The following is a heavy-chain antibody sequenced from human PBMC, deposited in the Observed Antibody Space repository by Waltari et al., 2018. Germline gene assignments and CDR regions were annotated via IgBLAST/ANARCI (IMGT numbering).Heavy chain of an antibody. CDR2: IYYSGST. CDR3: ARGAYYYDSSGYHFDY. V-gene: IGHV4-59*01. D-gene: IGHD3-22*01. Sequence: QVQLQESGPGLVKPSETLSLTCTVSGGSISSYSWSWIRQPPGKGLEWIGYIYYSGSTNYNPSLKSRVTISVDTSKNQFSLKLSSVTAADTAVYYCARGAYYYDSSGYHFDYWGQGTLVTVSS. J-gene: IGHJ4*02. CDR1: GGSISSYS.